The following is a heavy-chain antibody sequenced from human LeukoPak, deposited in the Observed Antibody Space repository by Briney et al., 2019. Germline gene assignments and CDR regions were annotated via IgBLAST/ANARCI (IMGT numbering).Heavy chain of an antibody. CDR1: GFTFSSYS. V-gene: IGHV3-21*04. Sequence: GGSLRLSCAASGFTFSSYSMNWVRQAPGKGLEWVSSISSSSSYIYYADSVKGRFTISRDNSKNTLHLQMNSLRADDTAVYYCAKSGRYCSAGSCYQEASLDYWGQGTLVTVSS. J-gene: IGHJ4*02. D-gene: IGHD2-15*01. CDR2: ISSSSSYI. CDR3: AKSGRYCSAGSCYQEASLDY.